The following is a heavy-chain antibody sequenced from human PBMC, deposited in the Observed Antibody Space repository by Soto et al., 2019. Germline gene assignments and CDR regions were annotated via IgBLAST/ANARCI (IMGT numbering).Heavy chain of an antibody. J-gene: IGHJ6*02. CDR1: GFTFSPYA. V-gene: IGHV3-23*01. CDR2: VSAGGDMT. CDR3: ARGDRGGSGSTASYYYSGLDV. D-gene: IGHD3-10*01. Sequence: DVQLLESGGHLVQPGGSLRLSCAASGFTFSPYAMSWVRQAPGKGLEWVSSVSAGGDMTYYSDSVKGRFTISRDNSNNALFLQMNSLRIEDTALYYCARGDRGGSGSTASYYYSGLDVWGPGTTVTVS.